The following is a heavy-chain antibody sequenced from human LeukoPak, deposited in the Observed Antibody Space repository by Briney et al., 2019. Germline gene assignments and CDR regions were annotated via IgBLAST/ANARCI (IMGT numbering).Heavy chain of an antibody. D-gene: IGHD6-13*01. CDR1: GYTFTGYY. V-gene: IGHV1-2*02. CDR2: INPNSGGT. CDR3: ARSLAAAGTRASGDY. Sequence: ASVKVSCKASGYTFTGYYMHWVRQAPGQGLEWMGWINPNSGGTNYAQKFQGRVTMTRDTSISTAYMELSRLRSDDTAVYYCARSLAAAGTRASGDYWGQGTLVTVSS. J-gene: IGHJ4*02.